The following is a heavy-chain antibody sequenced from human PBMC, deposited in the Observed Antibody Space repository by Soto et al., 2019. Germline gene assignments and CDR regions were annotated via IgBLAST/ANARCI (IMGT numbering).Heavy chain of an antibody. CDR2: IKQDGSEK. CDR3: ARAPDFYDSSGYYFDY. D-gene: IGHD3-22*01. J-gene: IGHJ4*02. CDR1: GFTFSSYW. V-gene: IGHV3-7*03. Sequence: GGSLRLSCAASGFTFSSYWMSWVRQAPGKGLEWVANIKQDGSEKYYVDSVKGRFTISRDNAKNSLYLQMNSLRAEDTVVYYCARAPDFYDSSGYYFDYWGQGTLVTVSS.